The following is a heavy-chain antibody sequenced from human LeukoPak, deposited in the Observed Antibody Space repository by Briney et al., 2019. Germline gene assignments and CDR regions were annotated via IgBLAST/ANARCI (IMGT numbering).Heavy chain of an antibody. D-gene: IGHD1-1*01. Sequence: SETLSLTCTVSGDSITNYYWNWIRQPPGKGLEWIGYIYYTGSTTFNPSLKSRVTMSVDTSKNQFSLKLSSVTAADTAVYFCARWMVTWNAFDIWGQGTVVTVSS. CDR1: GDSITNYY. V-gene: IGHV4-59*01. CDR2: IYYTGST. J-gene: IGHJ3*02. CDR3: ARWMVTWNAFDI.